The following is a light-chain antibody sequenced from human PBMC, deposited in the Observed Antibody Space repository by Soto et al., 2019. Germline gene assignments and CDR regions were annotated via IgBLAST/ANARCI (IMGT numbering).Light chain of an antibody. J-gene: IGLJ2*01. CDR2: GVN. Sequence: QSVLTQPRSVSGSPGQSVTISCTGTSSDIGGYNYVSWYQQHPGKAPKVIIYGVNKRPSGVPDRFSGSKSGNTASLTISGLQADDEADYYCCSFAGSYTWVFGGGTKVTVL. CDR1: SSDIGGYNY. V-gene: IGLV2-11*01. CDR3: CSFAGSYTWV.